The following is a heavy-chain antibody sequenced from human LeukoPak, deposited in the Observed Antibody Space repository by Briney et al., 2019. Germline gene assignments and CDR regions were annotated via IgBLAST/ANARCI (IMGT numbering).Heavy chain of an antibody. D-gene: IGHD1-1*01. V-gene: IGHV3-72*01. CDR2: SRNKAQSYTT. J-gene: IGHJ4*02. CDR3: AKDHDPWDRRPLDY. CDR1: GFSFSDHY. Sequence: GGSLRLSCTASGFSFSDHYMDWVRQAPGKGLEWVGRSRNKAQSYTTEFAASVKGRFTISRDDSKNALFLQMNSLKTEDTAVYYCAKDHDPWDRRPLDYWGQGTLVTVSS.